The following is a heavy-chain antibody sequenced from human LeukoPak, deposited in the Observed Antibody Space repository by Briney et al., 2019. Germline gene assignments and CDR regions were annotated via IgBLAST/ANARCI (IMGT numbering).Heavy chain of an antibody. CDR3: AGYAGTGTTGNYYYYMDG. Sequence: PSDPLSLPYTVSGGHNSSYYWLWLRQPADKELEWIGRIYTTGSPNHHPSLESRVTISVDKYNKQCSVKLSSVTAADTAVYYCAGYAGTGTTGNYYYYMDGWGKGATVTVSS. D-gene: IGHD1-7*01. CDR2: IYTTGSP. V-gene: IGHV4-4*07. J-gene: IGHJ6*03. CDR1: GGHNSSYY.